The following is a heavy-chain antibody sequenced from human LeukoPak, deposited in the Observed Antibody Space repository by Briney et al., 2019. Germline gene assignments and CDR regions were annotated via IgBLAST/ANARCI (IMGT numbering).Heavy chain of an antibody. J-gene: IGHJ4*02. CDR2: ISGSGDTT. Sequence: GGSLRLSCAASGFTFSGHGMRWVRQAPGKGLDWVSAISGSGDTTYYADSVKGRFTISRDSSKNTLYLQMNSLRAEDTALYFCAKARGFAEFDYWGQGTLVTVSS. CDR3: AKARGFAEFDY. V-gene: IGHV3-23*01. CDR1: GFTFSGHG. D-gene: IGHD3-10*01.